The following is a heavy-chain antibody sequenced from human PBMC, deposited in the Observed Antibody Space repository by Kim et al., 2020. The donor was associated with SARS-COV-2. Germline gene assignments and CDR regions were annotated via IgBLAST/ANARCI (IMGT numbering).Heavy chain of an antibody. J-gene: IGHJ5*02. D-gene: IGHD3-3*01. V-gene: IGHV1-69*13. CDR1: GGTFSSYA. CDR2: IIPIFGTA. Sequence: SVKVSCKASGGTFSSYAISWVRQAPGQGLEWMGGIIPIFGTANYAQKFQGRVTITADESTSTAYMELSSLRSEDTAVYYCARVITIFGVARRFDPWGQGTLVTVSS. CDR3: ARVITIFGVARRFDP.